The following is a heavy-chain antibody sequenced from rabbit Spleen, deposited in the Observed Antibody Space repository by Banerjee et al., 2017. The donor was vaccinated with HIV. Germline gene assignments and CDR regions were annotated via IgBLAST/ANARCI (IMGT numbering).Heavy chain of an antibody. D-gene: IGHD4-1*01. CDR2: IVTDDTKT. V-gene: IGHV1S40*01. CDR3: ARDLAGVIGWNFNL. CDR1: GFSFSSSYY. J-gene: IGHJ4*01. Sequence: QSLEESGGDLVKPGASLTLTCTASGFSFSSSYYMCWVRQAPGKGLEWIACIVTDDTKTYPAQGRVTISKTSSTTVTLQMTSLTGADTATYFCARDLAGVIGWNFNLWGPGTLVTVS.